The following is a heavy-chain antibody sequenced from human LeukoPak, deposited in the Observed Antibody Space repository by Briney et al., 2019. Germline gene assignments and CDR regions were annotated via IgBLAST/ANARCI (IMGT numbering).Heavy chain of an antibody. CDR1: GFTFSSYA. Sequence: PGGSLRLSCAASGFTFSSYAMHWVRQAPGKGLEWVAVISYDGSNKYYADSVKGRFTISRDNSKNTLYLQMNSLRAEDTAVYYCASFPHNYYDSSGYYVNDYWGQGTLVTVSS. J-gene: IGHJ4*02. CDR3: ASFPHNYYDSSGYYVNDY. D-gene: IGHD3-22*01. CDR2: ISYDGSNK. V-gene: IGHV3-30-3*01.